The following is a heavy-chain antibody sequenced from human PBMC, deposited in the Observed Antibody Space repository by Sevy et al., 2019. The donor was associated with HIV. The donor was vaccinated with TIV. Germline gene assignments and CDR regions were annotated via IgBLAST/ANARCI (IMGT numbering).Heavy chain of an antibody. CDR3: TTDGGGYNYGYSFDY. D-gene: IGHD5-18*01. J-gene: IGHJ4*02. CDR2: IKSKTDGGTT. Sequence: GGSLRLSCAASGFTFSNAWKNWVRQAPGKGLEWVGRIKSKTDGGTTDYAAPVKGRVTISRNDSKNTLYLRMTSLKTEDTSVYYCTTDGGGYNYGYSFDYWGQGTLVTVSS. V-gene: IGHV3-15*07. CDR1: GFTFSNAW.